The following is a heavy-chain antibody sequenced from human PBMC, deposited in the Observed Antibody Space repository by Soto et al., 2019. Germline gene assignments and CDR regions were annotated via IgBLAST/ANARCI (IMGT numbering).Heavy chain of an antibody. D-gene: IGHD3-9*01. Sequence: GGSLRLSCAASGFTFSSYAMSWVRQAPGKGLEWVSAISGSGGATYYADSVTGRFTTSRDNSKNTLYLQMNSLRAEDTAVYYCAKPRYYDILTGYDYWGQGTLVTVSS. J-gene: IGHJ4*02. CDR3: AKPRYYDILTGYDY. CDR1: GFTFSSYA. CDR2: ISGSGGAT. V-gene: IGHV3-23*01.